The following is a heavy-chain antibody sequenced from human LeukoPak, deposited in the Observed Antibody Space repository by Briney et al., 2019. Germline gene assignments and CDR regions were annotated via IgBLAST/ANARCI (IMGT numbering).Heavy chain of an antibody. Sequence: SETLSLTCTVSGGSISSYYWSWIRQPPGKGLEWIGYIYYSGSTNYNPSLKSRVTISVDTSKNQFSLKLSSVTAADTAVHYCARGRGVTMVRGVSFDYWGQGTLVTVSS. CDR2: IYYSGST. CDR1: GGSISSYY. D-gene: IGHD3-10*01. J-gene: IGHJ4*02. CDR3: ARGRGVTMVRGVSFDY. V-gene: IGHV4-59*01.